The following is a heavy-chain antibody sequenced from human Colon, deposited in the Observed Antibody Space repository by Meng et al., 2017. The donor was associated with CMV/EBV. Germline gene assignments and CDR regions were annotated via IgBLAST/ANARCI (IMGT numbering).Heavy chain of an antibody. Sequence: QLVGSWGGVVQPGGSLGLSCVVSGFTFSCDGMHSVRQVPGKGLEWVAFMTYDGGKEYYADSVQGRFTISRDNFKNTLYLQMNSLRAEDTAIYYCAKFRETKRDYWGQGTLVTVSS. CDR2: MTYDGGKE. D-gene: IGHD1-7*01. CDR1: GFTFSCDG. CDR3: AKFRETKRDY. V-gene: IGHV3-30*02. J-gene: IGHJ4*02.